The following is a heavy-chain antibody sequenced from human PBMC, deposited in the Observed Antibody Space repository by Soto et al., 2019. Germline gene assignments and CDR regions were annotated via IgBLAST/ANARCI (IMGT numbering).Heavy chain of an antibody. Sequence: ASVKVSCKASGYTFNSYGISWVRQAPGQGLEWMGWISAYNGNTNYAQKLQGRVTMTTDTSTSTAYMELRSLRSDDTAVYYCARDWYYYDSSGYKDDAFDIWGQGTMVTVSS. CDR3: ARDWYYYDSSGYKDDAFDI. CDR1: GYTFNSYG. V-gene: IGHV1-18*01. CDR2: ISAYNGNT. J-gene: IGHJ3*02. D-gene: IGHD3-22*01.